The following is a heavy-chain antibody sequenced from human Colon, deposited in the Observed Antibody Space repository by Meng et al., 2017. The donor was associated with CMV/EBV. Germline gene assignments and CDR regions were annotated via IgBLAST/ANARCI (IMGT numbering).Heavy chain of an antibody. CDR1: GASINRYY. J-gene: IGHJ1*01. Sequence: VQQPESCPGVAKPSERLSLTCTGSGASINRYYWAWIRQYAGKGLELIGRVYPSGATTYNPSVMSRVTMSIDTSKNQFSLNLKSVTAADTAVYFCAREMTAGVAAADRVGDAYEWGPGTLVTVSS. D-gene: IGHD6-13*01. CDR2: VYPSGAT. CDR3: AREMTAGVAAADRVGDAYE. V-gene: IGHV4-4*07.